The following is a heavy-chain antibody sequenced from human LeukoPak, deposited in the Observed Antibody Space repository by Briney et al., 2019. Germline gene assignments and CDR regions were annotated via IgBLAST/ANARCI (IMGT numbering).Heavy chain of an antibody. V-gene: IGHV3-30*04. J-gene: IGHJ5*02. CDR1: GFTFSSYE. CDR3: ARAVTWIDP. CDR2: IQNDGNDK. Sequence: PGGSLRLSCAASGFTFSSYEMNWVAQAPGRGLEWVAFIQNDGNDKYYADSVKGRFTVSRDNSKNTLDLQMNGLRAEDTAVYYCARAVTWIDPWGQGTLVTVSS.